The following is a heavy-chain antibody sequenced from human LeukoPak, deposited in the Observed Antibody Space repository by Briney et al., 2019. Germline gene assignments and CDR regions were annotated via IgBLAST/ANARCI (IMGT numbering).Heavy chain of an antibody. CDR2: ISYDGSNK. D-gene: IGHD3-3*01. CDR3: AKDRGYDFWSGYYPNYYYYGMDV. J-gene: IGHJ6*02. CDR1: GFTFSSYG. Sequence: GGSLRLSCAASGFTFSSYGMHWVRQAPGKGLEWEAVISYDGSNKYYADSVKGRFTISRDNSKNTLYLQMNSLRAEDTAVYYCAKDRGYDFWSGYYPNYYYYGMDVWGQGTTVTVSS. V-gene: IGHV3-30*18.